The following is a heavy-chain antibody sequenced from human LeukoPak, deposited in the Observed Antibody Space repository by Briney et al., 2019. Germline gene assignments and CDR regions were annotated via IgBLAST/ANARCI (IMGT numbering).Heavy chain of an antibody. V-gene: IGHV4-34*01. CDR2: INHSGST. CDR3: ARVARFCHYMDV. D-gene: IGHD3-3*01. CDR1: GGSFSGYY. J-gene: IGHJ6*03. Sequence: SETLSLTCAVYGGSFSGYYWSWIRQPPGKGLEWIGEINHSGSTNYNPSLKSRVTISVDTSKNQFSLKLSSVTAADTAVYYCARVARFCHYMDVWGKGTTVTVSS.